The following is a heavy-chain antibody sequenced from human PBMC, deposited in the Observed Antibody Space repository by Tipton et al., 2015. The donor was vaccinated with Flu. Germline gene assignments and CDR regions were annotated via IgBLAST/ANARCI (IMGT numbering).Heavy chain of an antibody. CDR3: AKGRGAASSSGVFDA. Sequence: PSLTCTVSGGSINSHYWSWIRQPAGKGLEWIGRVYTSGNTIYNPSLKSRVTMSLDASKNQFSLSLTSVTAADSAVYFCAKGRGAASSSGVFDAWGQGTLVTVSS. CDR1: GGSINSHY. J-gene: IGHJ4*02. D-gene: IGHD6-6*01. V-gene: IGHV4-4*07. CDR2: VYTSGNT.